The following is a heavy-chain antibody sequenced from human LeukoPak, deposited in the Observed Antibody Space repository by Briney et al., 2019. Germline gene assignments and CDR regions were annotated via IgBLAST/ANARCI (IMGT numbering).Heavy chain of an antibody. V-gene: IGHV3-23*01. CDR3: AKWLHWELVGLDY. Sequence: GGSLRLSCAASGFTFSSYGMSWVRQAPGKGLEWVSAISGSGGNTYYADSVKGRFTISRDNSKNTLYLQMNSLRAEDTAVYYCAKWLHWELVGLDYWGQGTLVTVSS. D-gene: IGHD1-26*01. J-gene: IGHJ4*02. CDR1: GFTFSSYG. CDR2: ISGSGGNT.